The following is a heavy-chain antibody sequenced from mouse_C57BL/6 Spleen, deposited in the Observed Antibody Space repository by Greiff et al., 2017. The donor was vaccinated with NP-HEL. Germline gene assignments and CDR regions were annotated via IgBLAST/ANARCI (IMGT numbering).Heavy chain of an antibody. V-gene: IGHV1-82*01. CDR3: GREGFITTVVGSPYAMDY. CDR2: IYPGDGDT. CDR1: GYAFSSSW. Sequence: VQLQQSGPELVKPGASVKISCKASGYAFSSSWMNWVKQRPGKGLEWIGRIYPGDGDTNYNGKFKGKATLTADKSSSTAYMQLSSLTSEDSAVYFCGREGFITTVVGSPYAMDYWGQGTSVTVSS. D-gene: IGHD1-1*01. J-gene: IGHJ4*01.